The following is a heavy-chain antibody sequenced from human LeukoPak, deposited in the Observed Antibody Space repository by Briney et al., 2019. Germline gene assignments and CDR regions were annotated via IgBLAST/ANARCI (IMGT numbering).Heavy chain of an antibody. CDR2: FTPMFRTA. CDR3: ARTQGSVMDLWKRFHYHYMDV. Sequence: SVKVSCKASGGTFSNSGISWVRQAPGQGLEWVGGFTPMFRTASYAPKFQGRVTMTTDESTSTAYMELSGLRSEDTAFYYCARTQGSVMDLWKRFHYHYMDVWGKGTTVTVSS. D-gene: IGHD1-1*01. CDR1: GGTFSNSG. V-gene: IGHV1-69*05. J-gene: IGHJ6*03.